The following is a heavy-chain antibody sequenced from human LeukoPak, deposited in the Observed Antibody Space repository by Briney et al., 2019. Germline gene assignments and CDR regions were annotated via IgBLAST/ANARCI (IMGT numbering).Heavy chain of an antibody. J-gene: IGHJ5*02. CDR1: GFTFSDYH. Sequence: GGSLRLSCAASGFTFSDYHMSWIRQAPGKGLEWVSYISSSGSTIYYADSVKGRFTISRDNAKNSLYLQMNSLRAEDTAVYYCARASSQYYYGSGKNNWFDPWGQGTLVTVSS. CDR2: ISSSGSTI. CDR3: ARASSQYYYGSGKNNWFDP. V-gene: IGHV3-11*01. D-gene: IGHD3-10*01.